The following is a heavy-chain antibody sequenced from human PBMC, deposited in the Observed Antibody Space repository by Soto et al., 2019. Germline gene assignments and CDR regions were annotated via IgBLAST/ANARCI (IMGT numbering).Heavy chain of an antibody. Sequence: PSETLSLTCTVSGGSISSGGYYWTWIRQHPGKGLEWIGYIYYSGSTYYNPSLKSRVTISVDTPKNQFSLQLNAVTPEDTAVYYCAREGLVVVAAAPYYYYMDVWGKGTTVTVSS. D-gene: IGHD2-15*01. J-gene: IGHJ6*03. CDR1: GGSISSGGYY. CDR2: IYYSGST. V-gene: IGHV4-31*03. CDR3: AREGLVVVAAAPYYYYMDV.